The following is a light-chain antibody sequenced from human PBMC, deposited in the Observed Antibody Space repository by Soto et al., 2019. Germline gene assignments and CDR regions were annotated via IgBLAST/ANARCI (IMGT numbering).Light chain of an antibody. CDR1: SSDVGAYNY. J-gene: IGLJ2*01. Sequence: QPVLAQPPSASGSPGQSVTISCTGTSSDVGAYNYVSWYQQHRGKAPKLIIYDVSQRPSGIPDRFSGSKSGNTASLTVSGLQAEDEAVYYCNSFAGSAHVVFGGGTKLTVL. CDR3: NSFAGSAHVV. CDR2: DVS. V-gene: IGLV2-8*01.